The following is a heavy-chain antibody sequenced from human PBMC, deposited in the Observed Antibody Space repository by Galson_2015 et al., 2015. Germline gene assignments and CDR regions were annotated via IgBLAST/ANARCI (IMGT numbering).Heavy chain of an antibody. J-gene: IGHJ4*02. Sequence: CAISGDSVSSNSAAWNWVRQSPSRGLEWLGRTYYRSKWYNDYAVSVRGRIGINPDTSKNQFSLQLTSLTPEDTAVYHCARGVRGALDYWGQGTLVTVSS. CDR3: ARGVRGALDY. CDR1: GDSVSSNSAA. V-gene: IGHV6-1*01. CDR2: TYYRSKWYN. D-gene: IGHD3-10*01.